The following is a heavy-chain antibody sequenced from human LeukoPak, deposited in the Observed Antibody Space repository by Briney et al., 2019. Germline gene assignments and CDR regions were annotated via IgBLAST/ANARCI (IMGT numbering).Heavy chain of an antibody. J-gene: IGHJ5*02. V-gene: IGHV1-69*05. D-gene: IGHD3-22*01. Sequence: ASVKVSCKASGGTFSSYAISWVRQAPGQGLEWMGGIIPIFGTADYAQKFQGRVTITTDESTSTAYMELSSLRSEDTAVYYCARVAADYGDYAITMIVVEGSLENWFDPWGQGTLVTVSS. CDR2: IIPIFGTA. CDR3: ARVAADYGDYAITMIVVEGSLENWFDP. CDR1: GGTFSSYA.